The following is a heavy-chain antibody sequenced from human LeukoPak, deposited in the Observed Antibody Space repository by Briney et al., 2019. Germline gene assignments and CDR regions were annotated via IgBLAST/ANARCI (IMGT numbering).Heavy chain of an antibody. J-gene: IGHJ4*02. D-gene: IGHD6-13*01. CDR1: GFTFDCCG. Sequence: GGSLRLSCAASGFTFDCCGMHWVRQAPGKGLEWVAFIRNVGNDKYYADSVKGRFTISRDNSKNTLYLQMNSLRAEDTAVYYCARDNGEQQLAFGYWGQGTLVTVSS. V-gene: IGHV3-30*02. CDR2: IRNVGNDK. CDR3: ARDNGEQQLAFGY.